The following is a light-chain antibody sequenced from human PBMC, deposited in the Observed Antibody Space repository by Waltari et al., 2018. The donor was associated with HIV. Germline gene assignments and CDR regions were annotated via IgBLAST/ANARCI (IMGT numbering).Light chain of an antibody. CDR2: AAS. J-gene: IGKJ3*01. CDR3: QKYNSAPLT. V-gene: IGKV1-27*01. Sequence: DIQITQSPSSLSASVGDRVTITCRASQGIGNSLAWYQQKPGKVPTLLIYAASTLQSGVPSRFSGSGSGTDFTLTISSLQPEDFATYYCQKYNSAPLTFGPGTKVDVK. CDR1: QGIGNS.